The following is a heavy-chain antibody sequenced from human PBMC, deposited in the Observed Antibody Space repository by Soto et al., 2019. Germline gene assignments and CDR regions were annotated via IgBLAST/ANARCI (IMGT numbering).Heavy chain of an antibody. V-gene: IGHV1-69*13. CDR3: ARRTVGAINWFDP. CDR2: IIPIFGTA. D-gene: IGHD1-26*01. J-gene: IGHJ5*02. Sequence: SVKVSCKASGGTFSSYAISWVRQAPGQGLEWMGGIIPIFGTANYAQKFQGRVTITADESTSTAYMELSSLRSDDTAVYYCARRTVGAINWFDPWGRGTLVTVSS. CDR1: GGTFSSYA.